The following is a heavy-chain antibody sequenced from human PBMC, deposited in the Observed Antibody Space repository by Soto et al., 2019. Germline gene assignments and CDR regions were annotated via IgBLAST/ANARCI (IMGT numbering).Heavy chain of an antibody. CDR1: GGSISSSSYY. V-gene: IGHV4-39*01. Sequence: SETLSLTCTVSGGSISSSSYYWGWIRQPPGKGLEWIGSIYYSGSTYYNPSLKSRVTISVDTSKNQFSLKLSSVTAADTAVYYCATTYYYDSSGYSCFDYWGQGTLVTVSS. D-gene: IGHD3-22*01. CDR2: IYYSGST. CDR3: ATTYYYDSSGYSCFDY. J-gene: IGHJ4*02.